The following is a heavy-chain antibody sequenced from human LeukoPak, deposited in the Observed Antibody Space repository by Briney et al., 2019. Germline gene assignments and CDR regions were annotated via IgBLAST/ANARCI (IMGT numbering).Heavy chain of an antibody. V-gene: IGHV3-21*01. D-gene: IGHD6-13*01. Sequence: GGSLRLSCAASGFTFSSYWMSWVRQAPGEGLEWVSSISSSSSYIYYADSVKGRFTISRDNAKNSLYLQMNSLRAEDTAVYYCARVSSTPALLPAAEDYWGQGTLVTVSS. CDR3: ARVSSTPALLPAAEDY. CDR2: ISSSSSYI. J-gene: IGHJ4*02. CDR1: GFTFSSYW.